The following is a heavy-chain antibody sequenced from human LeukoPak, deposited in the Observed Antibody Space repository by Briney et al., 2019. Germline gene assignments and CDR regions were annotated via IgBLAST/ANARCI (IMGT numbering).Heavy chain of an antibody. CDR2: INPNSGGT. D-gene: IGHD6-6*01. CDR3: ARGVIAARPRRRRSGLDY. CDR1: GYTFTGYY. V-gene: IGHV1-2*02. J-gene: IGHJ4*02. Sequence: GASVKVSCKASGYTFTGYYMHWVRQAPGQGLEWMGWINPNSGGTNYAQKFQGRVTMTGNTSISTAYMELSSLRSEDTAVYYCARGVIAARPRRRRSGLDYWGQGTLVTVSS.